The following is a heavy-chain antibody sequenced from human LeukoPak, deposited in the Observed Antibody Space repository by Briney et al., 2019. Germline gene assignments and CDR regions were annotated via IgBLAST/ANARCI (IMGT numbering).Heavy chain of an antibody. CDR3: ANQYSSGWYVHFQH. D-gene: IGHD6-19*01. CDR1: GFTFNNYA. J-gene: IGHJ1*01. CDR2: ISGSGGST. V-gene: IGHV3-23*01. Sequence: GGSLRLSCAASGFTFNNYAMSWVRQTLGKGLEWVSAISGSGGSTYYADSVKGRFTISRDNSKNTLYLQMNSLRAEDTAVYYCANQYSSGWYVHFQHWGQGTLVTVSS.